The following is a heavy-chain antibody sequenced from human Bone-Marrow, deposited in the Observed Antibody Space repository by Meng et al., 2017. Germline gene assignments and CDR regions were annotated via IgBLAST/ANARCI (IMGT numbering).Heavy chain of an antibody. CDR2: ISDDGSNK. CDR1: GFTFSSYA. D-gene: IGHD4-23*01. V-gene: IGHV3-30*04. J-gene: IGHJ4*02. Sequence: GGPLRFSFAASGFTFSSYAMHWVRQAPGKGLEWMAVISDDGSNKDYADSVKGRFTIPRDNSKNTLYLQMNNLRAEDTAVYYCARGMDYGGNSIANYWGQGTLVTVSS. CDR3: ARGMDYGGNSIANY.